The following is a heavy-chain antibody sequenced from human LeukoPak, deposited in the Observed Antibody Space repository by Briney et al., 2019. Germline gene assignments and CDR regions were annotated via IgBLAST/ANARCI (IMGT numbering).Heavy chain of an antibody. J-gene: IGHJ4*02. V-gene: IGHV4-61*02. D-gene: IGHD6-13*01. CDR3: ARDSSSWYYPAPNFDY. Sequence: SETLSLTCTVSGGSISSSGYYWSWIRQPAGKGLEWIGRIYTSGSTNYNPSLKSRVTMSVDTSKNQFSLKLSSVTAADTAVYYCARDSSSWYYPAPNFDYWGQGTLVTVSS. CDR2: IYTSGST. CDR1: GGSISSSGYY.